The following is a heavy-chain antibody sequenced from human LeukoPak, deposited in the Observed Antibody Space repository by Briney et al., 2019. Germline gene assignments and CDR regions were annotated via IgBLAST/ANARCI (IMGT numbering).Heavy chain of an antibody. D-gene: IGHD1-26*01. CDR3: AREGNSGSYPDDY. V-gene: IGHV1-18*01. J-gene: IGHJ4*02. CDR2: ISAYNGNT. Sequence: GASVKVSCKASEYTFTSYAMNWVRQAPGQGLEWMGWISAYNGNTNYAQKLQGRVTMTTDTSTSTAYMELRSLRSDDTAVYYCAREGNSGSYPDDYWGQGTLVTVSS. CDR1: EYTFTSYA.